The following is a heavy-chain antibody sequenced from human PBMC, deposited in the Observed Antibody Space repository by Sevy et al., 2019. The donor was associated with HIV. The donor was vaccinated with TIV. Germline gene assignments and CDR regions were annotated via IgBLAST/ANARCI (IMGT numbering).Heavy chain of an antibody. J-gene: IGHJ4*02. Sequence: SETLSLTCTVSGGSVSSSSYYWGWIRQPPGKGLDWIGSIYYSGSTYYNPSLKSRVTISVDTSKNQFSLKVRSVTAADTAVYYCAREGPILAQFDYWGQGALVTVSS. CDR2: IYYSGST. D-gene: IGHD1-26*01. CDR3: AREGPILAQFDY. CDR1: GGSVSSSSYY. V-gene: IGHV4-39*02.